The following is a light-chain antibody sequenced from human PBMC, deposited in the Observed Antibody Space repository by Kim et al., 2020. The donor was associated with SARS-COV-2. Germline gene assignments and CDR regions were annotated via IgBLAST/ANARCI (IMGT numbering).Light chain of an antibody. CDR2: NSY. V-gene: IGLV1-44*01. J-gene: IGLJ2*01. CDR3: AAWDDSLHGLV. Sequence: GQSSTISFAGGSSNIGSNPVWWYQQVPGTAPKLLIYNSYQRPSAVPDRFSGSKSGTSVSLAISGLQSEDEADYYCAAWDDSLHGLVFGGGTQLTVL. CDR1: SSNIGSNP.